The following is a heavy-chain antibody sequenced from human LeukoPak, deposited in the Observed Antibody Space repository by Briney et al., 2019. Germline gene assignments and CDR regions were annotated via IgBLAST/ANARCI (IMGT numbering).Heavy chain of an antibody. J-gene: IGHJ4*02. Sequence: GGSLRLSCAASGVTFSSYEMNWVRQAPGKGLEWISYISSSGSTIYCADSVKGRFAISRDNAKNSLYLQMNSLRAEDTAVYYCAASFDYWGQGTLVTVST. V-gene: IGHV3-48*03. CDR1: GVTFSSYE. CDR3: AASFDY. CDR2: ISSSGSTI.